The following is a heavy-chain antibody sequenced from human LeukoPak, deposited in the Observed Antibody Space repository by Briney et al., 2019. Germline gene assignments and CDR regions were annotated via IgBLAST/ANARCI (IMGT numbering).Heavy chain of an antibody. CDR3: ARDKLRGVDP. CDR2: IYYSGST. J-gene: IGHJ5*02. D-gene: IGHD1-26*01. V-gene: IGHV4-31*03. Sequence: SRTLSLTCTVSGGSISSGGYYWSWIRQHPGKGLEWIGYIYYSGSTYYNPSLKSRVTISVDTSKNQFSLKLSSVTAADTAVYYCARDKLRGVDPWGQGTLVTVSS. CDR1: GGSISSGGYY.